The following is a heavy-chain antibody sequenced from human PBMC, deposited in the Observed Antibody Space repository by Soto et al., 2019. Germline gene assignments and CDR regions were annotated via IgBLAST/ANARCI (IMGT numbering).Heavy chain of an antibody. D-gene: IGHD3-3*01. CDR3: AHRVLRTVFGLVTTTAIYFDF. Sequence: QITLNESGPTVVRPTETLTLTCRFSGFSLTTSGVGVGWIRQSPGKAPEWLALIYWDDDKRYSASLKSRLTITTDTAKNQVVLIVSDLDPTDTATYYCAHRVLRTVFGLVTTTAIYFDFWGQGTPVAVSS. V-gene: IGHV2-5*02. CDR2: IYWDDDK. J-gene: IGHJ4*02. CDR1: GFSLTTSGVG.